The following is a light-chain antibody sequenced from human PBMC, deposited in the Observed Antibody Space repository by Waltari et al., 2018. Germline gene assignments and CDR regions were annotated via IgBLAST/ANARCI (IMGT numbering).Light chain of an antibody. CDR3: CSNVGSSVF. V-gene: IGLV2-23*03. CDR1: TSNVGSYNI. J-gene: IGLJ2*01. CDR2: EGN. Sequence: QSALTQPASVSGSPGQSITISCTGFTSNVGSYNIVSWYQKHPGKAPKLLIYEGNRRPSGVSNRFSGSKSDNTASLTLSGLQAEDEADYYCCSNVGSSVFFGGGTKLTVL.